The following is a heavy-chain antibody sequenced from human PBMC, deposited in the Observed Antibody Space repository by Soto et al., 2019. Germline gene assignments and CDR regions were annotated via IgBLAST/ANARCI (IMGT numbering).Heavy chain of an antibody. D-gene: IGHD3-16*01. J-gene: IGHJ4*02. CDR3: AKDKTGGGWLPAYYFDC. V-gene: IGHV3-23*01. CDR2: ISGSAGST. CDR1: GFTFSSYA. Sequence: GGSLRLSCAASGFTFSSYAMNWVRQAPGKGLEWVSGISGSAGSTDYADSVKGRFTISRDNFKNTLYLQMNSLRADDTAVYYCAKDKTGGGWLPAYYFDCWGQGALVTVSS.